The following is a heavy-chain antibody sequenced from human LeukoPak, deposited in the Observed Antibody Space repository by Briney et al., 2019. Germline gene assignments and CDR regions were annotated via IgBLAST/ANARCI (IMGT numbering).Heavy chain of an antibody. V-gene: IGHV3-21*01. D-gene: IGHD3-3*01. J-gene: IGHJ5*02. CDR1: GFTFSSYG. CDR3: ARDTATFGVGEWFDP. CDR2: ISSSSDYI. Sequence: PGGSLRLSCAASGFTFSSYGMSWVRQAPGKGLEWVSSISSSSDYIYYADSVKGRFIISRDNSKNTLYLQMNSLRVEDTAVYYCARDTATFGVGEWFDPWGQGTLVTVSS.